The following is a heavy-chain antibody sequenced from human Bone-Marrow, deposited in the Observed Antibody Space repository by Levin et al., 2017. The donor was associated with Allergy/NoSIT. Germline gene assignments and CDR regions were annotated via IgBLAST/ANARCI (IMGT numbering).Heavy chain of an antibody. V-gene: IGHV3-30*03. CDR3: ARTGVNNRHDFDS. D-gene: IGHD1-14*01. Sequence: GGSLRLSCVGSGFTFENHGIHWVRQAPGRGLEWLSVLSYDGTTEYLADFVKGRLTMSRDNSKNTVYLHIHSLRPDDTAVYYCARTGVNNRHDFDSWGHGILVTVSS. CDR2: LSYDGTTE. J-gene: IGHJ4*01. CDR1: GFTFENHG.